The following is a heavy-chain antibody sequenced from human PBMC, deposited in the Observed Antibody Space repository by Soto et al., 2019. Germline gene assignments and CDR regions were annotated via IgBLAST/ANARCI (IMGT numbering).Heavy chain of an antibody. Sequence: EVELVESGGGLVKPGGSLRLSCAASGFTFGNAWMNWVRQAPGKGLEWVGRIKSKTDGGTSDYGASVKGRVTISRDVSRHTMYLQMDRLEIEDTAIYYCTAAMADWGQGTLVTVSS. CDR1: GFTFGNAW. CDR2: IKSKTDGGTS. J-gene: IGHJ4*02. D-gene: IGHD3-10*01. V-gene: IGHV3-15*07. CDR3: TAAMAD.